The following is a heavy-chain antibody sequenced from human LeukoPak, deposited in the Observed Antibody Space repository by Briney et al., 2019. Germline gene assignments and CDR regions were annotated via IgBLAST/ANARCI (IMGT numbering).Heavy chain of an antibody. V-gene: IGHV4-39*07. CDR3: ARARYGSGWFDP. J-gene: IGHJ5*02. D-gene: IGHD3-16*02. CDR2: IYYSGST. Sequence: SETLSLTCTVSGGSISSSSYYWGWIRQPPGKGLEWIGSIYYSGSTYYNPSLKSRVTISVDTSKNQFSLKLSSVTAADTAVYYCARARYGSGWFDPWGQGTLVTVSS. CDR1: GGSISSSSYY.